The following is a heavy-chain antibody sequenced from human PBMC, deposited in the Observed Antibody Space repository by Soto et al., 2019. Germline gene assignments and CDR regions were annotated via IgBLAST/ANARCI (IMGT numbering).Heavy chain of an antibody. CDR2: IYNSGTT. CDR1: GGSISRYY. V-gene: IGHV4-4*07. Sequence: PSETLSLTCSVFGGSISRYYWSWIRQPAGKGLEWIGRIYNSGTTNYNPSLESRVTMSVDPSKNQISLKLSSATAADTAIYYCARGPYCGDECYFAYWGQGTLVTVSS. CDR3: ARGPYCGDECYFAY. D-gene: IGHD2-21*01. J-gene: IGHJ4*02.